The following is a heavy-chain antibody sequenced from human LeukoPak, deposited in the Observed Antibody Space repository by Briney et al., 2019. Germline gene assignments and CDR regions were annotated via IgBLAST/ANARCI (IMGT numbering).Heavy chain of an antibody. Sequence: GVSLRLSCAASGFTFTDFYMSWIRQAPGKGLEWVSYISISGTTIYYADSVKGRFTFSRDNSKNTLYLQMNSLRAEDTAVYYCAKGQDYVWGSYRSGLFDYWGQGTLVTVSS. CDR2: ISISGTTI. D-gene: IGHD3-16*02. J-gene: IGHJ4*02. V-gene: IGHV3-11*01. CDR1: GFTFTDFY. CDR3: AKGQDYVWGSYRSGLFDY.